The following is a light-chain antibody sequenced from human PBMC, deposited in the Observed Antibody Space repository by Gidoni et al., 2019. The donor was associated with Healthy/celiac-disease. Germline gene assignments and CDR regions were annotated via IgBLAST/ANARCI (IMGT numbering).Light chain of an antibody. Sequence: DIVLTQSPATLSLSPGERATLSCRASQSVSSSLAWYQQKPGQAPRLLIYDASNRATGIPARFSGSGSGKDFTLTISSLEPEDFAVYYCQQRSNWPPLTFGGGTKVEIK. J-gene: IGKJ4*01. CDR1: QSVSSS. CDR2: DAS. V-gene: IGKV3-11*01. CDR3: QQRSNWPPLT.